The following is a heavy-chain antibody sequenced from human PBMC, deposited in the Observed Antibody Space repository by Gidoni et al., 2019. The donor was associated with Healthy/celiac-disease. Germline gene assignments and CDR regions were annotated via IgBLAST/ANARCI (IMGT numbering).Heavy chain of an antibody. CDR2: IYTRGST. V-gene: IGHV4-61*02. CDR1: GGSISSGSYY. CDR3: ARLSIFGEDFDY. D-gene: IGHD3-3*01. J-gene: IGHJ4*02. Sequence: QVQLQESGPGLVKPSQTLYLTCTVSGGSISSGSYYWSWIRQPAGKGLEWIGRIYTRGSTNYNPSLKRRFTMSVDTSKNQFSLKLSSVPAADPAVYYCARLSIFGEDFDYWGQGTLVTVSS.